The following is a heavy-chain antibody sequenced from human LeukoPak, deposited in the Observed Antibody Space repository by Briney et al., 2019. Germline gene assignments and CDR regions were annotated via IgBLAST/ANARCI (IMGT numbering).Heavy chain of an antibody. Sequence: GGSLRLSCAASGFTFSSYAMHWVRQAPGKGLEWVAVISYGGSNKYYADSVKGRFTISRDNSKNTLYLQMNGLRAEDTAVYYCARSQPIFGVVISRGQWFDPWGQGTLVTVSS. CDR2: ISYGGSNK. J-gene: IGHJ5*02. V-gene: IGHV3-30*04. CDR1: GFTFSSYA. CDR3: ARSQPIFGVVISRGQWFDP. D-gene: IGHD3-3*01.